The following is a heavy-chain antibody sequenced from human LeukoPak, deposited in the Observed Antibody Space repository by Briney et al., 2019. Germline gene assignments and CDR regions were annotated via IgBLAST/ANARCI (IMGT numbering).Heavy chain of an antibody. CDR1: GFTFSSYA. J-gene: IGHJ6*04. CDR2: ISGSGTNT. Sequence: GGSLRLSCAASGFTFSSYAMSWVRQAPGKGLEWVSAISGSGTNTYYADSVKGRFTISRDNSKNSLYLQMNSLRAEDTAVYYCAELGITMIGGVWGKGATVTISS. CDR3: AELGITMIGGV. V-gene: IGHV3-23*01. D-gene: IGHD3-10*02.